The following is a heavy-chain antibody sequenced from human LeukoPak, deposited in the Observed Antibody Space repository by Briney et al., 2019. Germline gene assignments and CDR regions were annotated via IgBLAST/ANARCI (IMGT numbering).Heavy chain of an antibody. D-gene: IGHD1-26*01. Sequence: GGSLRLSCAASGFTFSDFAMIWVRQPPGKGLEWVSSTFQGGGEIHYADSVKGRFTISRDNSKNTLYLQMNSLRAEDTAVYYCARDLVAGATVDAFDIWGQGTMVTVSS. CDR2: TFQGGGEI. J-gene: IGHJ3*02. V-gene: IGHV3-23*01. CDR3: ARDLVAGATVDAFDI. CDR1: GFTFSDFA.